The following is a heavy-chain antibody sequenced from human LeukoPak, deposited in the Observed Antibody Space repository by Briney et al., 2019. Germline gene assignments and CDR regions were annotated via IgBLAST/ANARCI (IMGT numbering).Heavy chain of an antibody. CDR2: IYYSGST. CDR3: ARHGSGWYYFDY. Sequence: SETLSLTCTVSGGSISSYYWSWIRQPPGKGLEWIGYIYYSGSTNYNPSLTSRVTISVDTSKNQFSLKLSSVTAADTAVYYCARHGSGWYYFDYWGQGTLVTVSS. J-gene: IGHJ4*02. CDR1: GGSISSYY. V-gene: IGHV4-59*08. D-gene: IGHD6-19*01.